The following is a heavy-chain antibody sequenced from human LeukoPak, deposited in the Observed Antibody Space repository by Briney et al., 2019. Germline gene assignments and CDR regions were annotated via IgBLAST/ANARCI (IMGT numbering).Heavy chain of an antibody. CDR2: ISSSGSTI. V-gene: IGHV3-48*03. Sequence: GGSLRLSCAASGFTFSSYEMNWVRQAPGKGLEWVSYISSSGSTIYYADSVKGRFTISRDNAKNSLYLRMNSLRAEDTAVYYCARGGNYYDSSGYYWNWYFDLWGRGTLVAVSS. J-gene: IGHJ2*01. CDR1: GFTFSSYE. CDR3: ARGGNYYDSSGYYWNWYFDL. D-gene: IGHD3-22*01.